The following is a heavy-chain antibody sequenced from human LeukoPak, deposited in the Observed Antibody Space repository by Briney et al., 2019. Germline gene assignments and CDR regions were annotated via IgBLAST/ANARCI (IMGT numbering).Heavy chain of an antibody. D-gene: IGHD3-10*01. CDR3: ARRDYYGSGSPDF. J-gene: IGHJ4*02. CDR1: GFTFSSYG. V-gene: IGHV3-33*01. CDR2: IWYDGSNK. Sequence: GGSLRLSCAASGFTFSSYGMHWVRQAPGKGLEWVAVIWYDGSNKYYADSVKGQFTISRDNSKNTLYLQMNSLRAEDTALYYCARRDYYGSGSPDFWGQGTLVTVSS.